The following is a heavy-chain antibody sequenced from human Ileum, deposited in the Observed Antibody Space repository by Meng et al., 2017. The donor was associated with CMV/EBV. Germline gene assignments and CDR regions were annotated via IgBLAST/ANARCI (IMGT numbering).Heavy chain of an antibody. CDR3: AKVWSYSGYDGAPDY. D-gene: IGHD5-12*01. J-gene: IGHJ4*02. Sequence: GESLKISCAASGFSFSDCSMSWVRQSPGKGLEWISYITGRSYTIYYADSVEGRFTISRDNAENSLYLQMSSLRAEDTAVYYCAKVWSYSGYDGAPDYWGQGTLVTVSS. CDR1: GFSFSDCS. V-gene: IGHV3-48*04. CDR2: ITGRSYTI.